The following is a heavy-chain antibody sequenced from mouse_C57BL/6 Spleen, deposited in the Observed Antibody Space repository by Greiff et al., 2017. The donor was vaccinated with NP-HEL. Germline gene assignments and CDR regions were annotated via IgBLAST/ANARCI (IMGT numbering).Heavy chain of an antibody. CDR1: GYTFTSYW. V-gene: IGHV1-69*01. CDR2: IDPSDSYT. J-gene: IGHJ1*03. Sequence: QVQLQQPGAELVMPGASVKLSCKASGYTFTSYWMHWVKQRPGQGLEWIGEIDPSDSYTNYNQKFKGKSTLTVDKSSRTAYMQLSRLTSEDSAVYYCARRATTVVGGYWYFDVWGTGTTVTVSS. CDR3: ARRATTVVGGYWYFDV. D-gene: IGHD1-1*01.